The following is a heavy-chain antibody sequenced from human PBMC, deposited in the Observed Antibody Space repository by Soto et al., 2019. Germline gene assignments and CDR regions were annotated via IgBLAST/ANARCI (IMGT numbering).Heavy chain of an antibody. V-gene: IGHV4-38-2*02. CDR1: GYSITSGYY. CDR3: ARDLALDGLDF. D-gene: IGHD3-9*01. Sequence: PSETLSLTCAVSGYSITSGYYWGCVRQPPGKGLEWIGSIYHDGNANYNPSLKSRVTISIDTSKNQFSLKMTSVTAADTAVYYCARDLALDGLDFWGRGTLVTVSS. J-gene: IGHJ4*02. CDR2: IYHDGNA.